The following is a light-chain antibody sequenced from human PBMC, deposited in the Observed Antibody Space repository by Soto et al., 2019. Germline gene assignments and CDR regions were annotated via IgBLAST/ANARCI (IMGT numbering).Light chain of an antibody. J-gene: IGKJ1*01. Sequence: DIQMTQSPSSVSASVGDRVSITCRASQGVGSWLAWYQQKPGKAPKLLIYAATSLQSGVPSRFSGSGSGTDFTLTISSLQPEDFATYYCQQANSFPRTFGQGTKVEIK. CDR3: QQANSFPRT. CDR2: AAT. V-gene: IGKV1-12*01. CDR1: QGVGSW.